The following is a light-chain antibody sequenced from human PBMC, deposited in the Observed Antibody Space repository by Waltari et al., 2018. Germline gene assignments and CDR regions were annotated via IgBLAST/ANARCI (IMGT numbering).Light chain of an antibody. CDR1: NIGRRT. CDR3: HVWDSSSDPVV. CDR2: DDT. V-gene: IGLV3-21*02. J-gene: IGLJ2*01. Sequence: SYVLTQPPSVSVAPGQTARIPCGGNNIGRRTVHWSQQRPGQAPGLVVYDDTDRPSGIPERFSGSNSGDTATLTISRVEAGDEADYYCHVWDSSSDPVVFGGGTKLTVL.